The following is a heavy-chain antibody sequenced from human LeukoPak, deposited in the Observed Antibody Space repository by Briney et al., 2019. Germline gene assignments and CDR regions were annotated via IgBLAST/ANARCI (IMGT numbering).Heavy chain of an antibody. Sequence: SETLSLTCAVYGGSFSGYYWSWIRQPPGKGLEWIGEINHSGSTNYNPSLKSRVTISVDKSKNQFSLKLSSVTAADTAVYYCARGNYDFWSGYRPFDYWGQGTLVTVSS. V-gene: IGHV4-34*01. CDR1: GGSFSGYY. D-gene: IGHD3-3*01. CDR3: ARGNYDFWSGYRPFDY. J-gene: IGHJ4*02. CDR2: INHSGST.